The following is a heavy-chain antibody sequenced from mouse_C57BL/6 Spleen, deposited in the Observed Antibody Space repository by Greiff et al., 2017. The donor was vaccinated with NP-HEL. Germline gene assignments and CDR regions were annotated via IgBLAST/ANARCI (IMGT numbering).Heavy chain of an antibody. J-gene: IGHJ3*01. Sequence: VQRVESGAELARPGASVKLSCKASGYTFTSYGISWVKQRTGQGLEWIGEIYPRSGNTYYNEKFKGKATLTADKSSSTAYMELRSLTSEDSAVYFCARSYDGYYVDWFAYWGQGTLVTVSA. V-gene: IGHV1-81*01. CDR2: IYPRSGNT. D-gene: IGHD2-3*01. CDR1: GYTFTSYG. CDR3: ARSYDGYYVDWFAY.